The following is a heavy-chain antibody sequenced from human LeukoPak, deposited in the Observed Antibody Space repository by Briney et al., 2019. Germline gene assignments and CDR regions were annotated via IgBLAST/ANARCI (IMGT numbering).Heavy chain of an antibody. CDR3: AKRVPYSSSWPCFDH. V-gene: IGHV3-23*01. J-gene: IGHJ4*02. CDR2: IGDTGAST. Sequence: GGSLRLFCAASGFTFSNFGMSWVRQTPGKGLEWVSAIGDTGASTYYADSVRGRFTISRDNSKKTLYLQMNSLRVEDSALYYCAKRVPYSSSWPCFDHWGQGALVTVSS. D-gene: IGHD6-13*01. CDR1: GFTFSNFG.